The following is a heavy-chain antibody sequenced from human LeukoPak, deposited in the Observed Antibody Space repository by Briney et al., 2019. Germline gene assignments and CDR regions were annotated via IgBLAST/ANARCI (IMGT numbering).Heavy chain of an antibody. D-gene: IGHD6-6*01. CDR3: ATYLIAARAFDY. J-gene: IGHJ4*02. Sequence: SETLSLTCTVSGGSISSYYWSWIRQPAGKGLEWIGRIYTSGSTNYNPSPKSRVTMSIDTSKNQFSLKLSSVTAADTAVYYCATYLIAARAFDYWGQGALVTVSS. V-gene: IGHV4-4*07. CDR1: GGSISSYY. CDR2: IYTSGST.